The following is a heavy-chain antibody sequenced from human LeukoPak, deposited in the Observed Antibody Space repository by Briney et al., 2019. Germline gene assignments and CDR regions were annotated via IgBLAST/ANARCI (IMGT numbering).Heavy chain of an antibody. CDR2: ISWNSGTK. J-gene: IGHJ3*02. CDR1: GFTFDDYA. V-gene: IGHV3-9*01. CDR3: VKDRLFLHDAFDI. Sequence: AGGSLRLSCAASGFTFDDYAMHWVRQAPGKGLEWVSGISWNSGTKGYADSVKGRFTISRDNAKDSLSLQMNSLRPEDTALYYCVKDRLFLHDAFDIWGQGTMVTVSS. D-gene: IGHD3-22*01.